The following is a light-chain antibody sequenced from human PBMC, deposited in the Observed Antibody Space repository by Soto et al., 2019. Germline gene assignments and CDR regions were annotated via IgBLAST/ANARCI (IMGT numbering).Light chain of an antibody. Sequence: DIVMTQSPDSLAVSLGERATINCKSSQSLLYSSNNRNYLAWYQQKSGQPPKLLIYWASSLESGVPDRFSGSGSGTDFPLTISSLQAEDVAVYYCQQYYGTPLTFGGGTKVEIK. V-gene: IGKV4-1*01. CDR1: QSLLYSSNNRNY. CDR3: QQYYGTPLT. CDR2: WAS. J-gene: IGKJ4*01.